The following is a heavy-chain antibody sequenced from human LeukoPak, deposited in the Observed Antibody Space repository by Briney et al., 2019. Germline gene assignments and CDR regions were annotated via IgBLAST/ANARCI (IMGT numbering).Heavy chain of an antibody. CDR3: ARGGQLLLPYYFDY. CDR2: IYYSGST. V-gene: IGHV4-59*01. D-gene: IGHD2-2*01. J-gene: IGHJ4*02. Sequence: SETLSLTCTVSGGSISSYYWSWIRQPPGKGLEWIGYIYYSGSTNYNPSLKSRVTISVDTSKNQFSLKLISVTAADTAVYYCARGGQLLLPYYFDYWGQGTLVTVFS. CDR1: GGSISSYY.